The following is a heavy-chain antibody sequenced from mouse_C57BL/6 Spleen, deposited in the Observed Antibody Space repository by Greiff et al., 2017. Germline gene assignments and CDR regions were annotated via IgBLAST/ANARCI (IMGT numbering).Heavy chain of an antibody. V-gene: IGHV5-6*02. CDR1: GFTFSSYG. CDR2: ISSGGSYT. D-gene: IGHD2-2*01. J-gene: IGHJ4*01. Sequence: EVKLVESGGDLVKPGGSLKLPCAASGFTFSSYGMSWVRQTPDKRLEWVATISSGGSYTYYPDSVKGRFTISRDNAKNTLYLQMSSLKSEDTAMYYCARRGGYPYYYAMDYWGQGTSVTVSS. CDR3: ARRGGYPYYYAMDY.